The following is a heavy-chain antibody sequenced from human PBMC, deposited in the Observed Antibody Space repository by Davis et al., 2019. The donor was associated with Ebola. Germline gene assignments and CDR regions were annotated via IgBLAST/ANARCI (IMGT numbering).Heavy chain of an antibody. CDR2: TSYDSKWYK. V-gene: IGHV6-1*01. CDR1: GDSVSSAG. D-gene: IGHD5-18*01. CDR3: ARGWLRGGMDV. J-gene: IGHJ6*02. Sequence: HSHTLALICAISGDSVSSAGWNVIRLSPSRGLEWLRRTSYDSKWYKDYAVAVKSRITINPDTSKNQFSLQLNSVTPEDTALYYCARGWLRGGMDVWGEGNTVTV.